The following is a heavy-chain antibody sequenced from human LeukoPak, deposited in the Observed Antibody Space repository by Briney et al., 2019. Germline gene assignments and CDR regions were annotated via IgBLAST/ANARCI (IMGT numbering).Heavy chain of an antibody. J-gene: IGHJ4*02. CDR1: GFNFNNHN. D-gene: IGHD6-13*01. CDR2: ITLSSSSI. V-gene: IGHV3-48*01. CDR3: AREPTYSSSWYTSCDY. Sequence: PGGSLRLSCAASGFNFNNHNMNWVRQAPGKGLEWVSYITLSSSSIYYADSVKGRFTISRDNAKNSLYLQMNSLRAEDTAVYYCAREPTYSSSWYTSCDYWGQGTLVTVSS.